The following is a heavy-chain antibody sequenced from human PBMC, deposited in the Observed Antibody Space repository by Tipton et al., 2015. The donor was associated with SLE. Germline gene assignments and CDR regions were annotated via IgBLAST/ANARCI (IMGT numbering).Heavy chain of an antibody. CDR2: IYSGGST. CDR3: AKVVDATGGPDFFDY. Sequence: SLRLSCAASGFTSSSYAMSWVRQAPGKGLEWVSVIYSGGSTHYADSVKGRFTISRDNSKNTLSLQMNSLRGEDTAAYYCAKVVDATGGPDFFDYWGQGTLVTVSS. CDR1: GFTSSSYA. D-gene: IGHD1-26*01. V-gene: IGHV3-23*03. J-gene: IGHJ4*02.